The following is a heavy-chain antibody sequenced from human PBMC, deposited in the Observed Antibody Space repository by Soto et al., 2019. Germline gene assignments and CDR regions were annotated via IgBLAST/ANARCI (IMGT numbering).Heavy chain of an antibody. J-gene: IGHJ6*02. CDR2: IIPIFGTA. CDR3: ARTDCSSTSCYSYYYYGMDV. V-gene: IGHV1-69*06. CDR1: GGTFSSYA. Sequence: GASVKVSCKASGGTFSSYAISWVRQAPGQGLEWMGGIIPIFGTANYAQKFQGRVTITADKSTSTAYMELSSLRSEDTAVYYCARTDCSSTSCYSYYYYGMDVWGQGTTVTVSS. D-gene: IGHD2-2*01.